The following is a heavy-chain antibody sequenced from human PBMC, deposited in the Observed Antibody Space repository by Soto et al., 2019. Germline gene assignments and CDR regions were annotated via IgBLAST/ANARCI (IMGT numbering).Heavy chain of an antibody. Sequence: QVQLQEAGPGLVKPSGTLSLTCAVSGGSISSTNWWTWVRQPPGKGLEWIGEIHHSGTTNYNPSLNSRVTIAVDKSKNQFSLNLSSVTAADTAVYYCARYIAGSRALDYWGQGTLVTVSS. CDR1: GGSISSTNW. V-gene: IGHV4-4*02. CDR2: IHHSGTT. D-gene: IGHD1-26*01. CDR3: ARYIAGSRALDY. J-gene: IGHJ4*02.